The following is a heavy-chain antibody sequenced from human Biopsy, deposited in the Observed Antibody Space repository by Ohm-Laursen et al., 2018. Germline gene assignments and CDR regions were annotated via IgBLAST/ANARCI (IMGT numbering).Heavy chain of an antibody. Sequence: ASVKVSCKTSGYTFTGYYIHWVRQAPGQGLEWMGWINPNAGGTNYAQKFQGRVTMTRDTSISTAYMDLSRLRSDDTAVYYCAKIAPEIYDVLTGGQYYGMDVWGQGTTVTVSS. CDR1: GYTFTGYY. D-gene: IGHD3-9*01. CDR3: AKIAPEIYDVLTGGQYYGMDV. CDR2: INPNAGGT. V-gene: IGHV1-2*02. J-gene: IGHJ6*02.